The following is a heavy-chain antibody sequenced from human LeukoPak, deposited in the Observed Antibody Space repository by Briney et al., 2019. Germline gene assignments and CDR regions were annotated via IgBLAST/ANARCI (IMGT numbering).Heavy chain of an antibody. J-gene: IGHJ4*02. D-gene: IGHD4-23*01. Sequence: NPSQTLSLTCTVSGGSISSGGYYWSWIRQHPGKGLEWIGYIYYSGSTYYNPSLKSRVTISIDTSKNHFSLKLSSVTAADTAVYYCARDSAYGGGNLFDYWGQGTLVTVSS. CDR2: IYYSGST. CDR3: ARDSAYGGGNLFDY. CDR1: GGSISSGGYY. V-gene: IGHV4-31*03.